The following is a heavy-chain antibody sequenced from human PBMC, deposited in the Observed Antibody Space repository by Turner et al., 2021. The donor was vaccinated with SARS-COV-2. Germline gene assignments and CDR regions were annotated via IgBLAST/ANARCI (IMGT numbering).Heavy chain of an antibody. CDR2: INPNSGGT. D-gene: IGHD3-3*01. Sequence: QVQLVQVGAEVTTPRASVKASCKASGYTLTGYHMHWVRQAPGQGREWMGWINPNSGGTNYAQKFKGRVTMTRDTSISTVYMELSRLRADDTAVYYCARGPAVFGVVIMGYWGQGTLVTVSS. CDR3: ARGPAVFGVVIMGY. J-gene: IGHJ4*02. V-gene: IGHV1-2*02. CDR1: GYTLTGYH.